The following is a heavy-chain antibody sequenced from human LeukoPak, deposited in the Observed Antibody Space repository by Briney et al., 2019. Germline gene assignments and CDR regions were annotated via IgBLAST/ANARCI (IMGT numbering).Heavy chain of an antibody. CDR1: GGSISSGDYY. Sequence: PSETLSLTCTVSGGSISSGDYYWSWIRQPPGKGLEWIGYIYYSGSTYYNPSLKSRVTISVDTSKNQFSLKLSSVTAADTAVYYCARVAVRAAHDWFDPRGQGTLVTVSS. J-gene: IGHJ5*02. V-gene: IGHV4-30-4*01. CDR2: IYYSGST. CDR3: ARVAVRAAHDWFDP. D-gene: IGHD2-2*01.